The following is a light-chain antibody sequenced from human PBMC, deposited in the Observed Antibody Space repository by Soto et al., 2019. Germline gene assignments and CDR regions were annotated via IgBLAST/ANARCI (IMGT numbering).Light chain of an antibody. J-gene: IGKJ1*01. CDR3: QQYGSSPTT. CDR1: QSVFNNH. V-gene: IGKV3-20*01. Sequence: VVLTQSPGTLSLSPGERATLSCRASQSVFNNHIGWYQQKPGQAPRRLIFGASFRATGIPDRFSGSGSGTDFTLTISRLEPEDFAVYYCQQYGSSPTTSCQGTKVDIK. CDR2: GAS.